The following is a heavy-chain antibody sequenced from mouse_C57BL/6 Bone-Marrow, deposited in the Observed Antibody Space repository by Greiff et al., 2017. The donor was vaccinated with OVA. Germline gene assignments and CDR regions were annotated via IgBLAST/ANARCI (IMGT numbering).Heavy chain of an antibody. Sequence: ESGAELVRPGASVKLSCTASGFNIKDDYMHWVKHRQEQGLEGIGWIDPENGDTEYASKFQGKATITADTYSNTAYLQLSSLTSEDTAVYYCTTLGPPWSWGQGTTLPVSS. CDR1: GFNIKDDY. CDR2: IDPENGDT. CDR3: TTLGPPWS. D-gene: IGHD1-1*02. V-gene: IGHV14-4*01. J-gene: IGHJ2*01.